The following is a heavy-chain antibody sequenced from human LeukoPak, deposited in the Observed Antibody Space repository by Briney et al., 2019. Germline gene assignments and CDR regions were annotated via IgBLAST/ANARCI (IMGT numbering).Heavy chain of an antibody. D-gene: IGHD3-10*02. V-gene: IGHV3-48*03. CDR1: GFTFSSYE. Sequence: GGSLRLSCAASGFTFSSYEMNWVRQAPGKGLEWVSAISGSGGSTYYADSVKGRFTIPRDNAKNSLYLQMNSLRAEDTAVYYCAELGITMIGGVWGKGTTVTISS. CDR2: ISGSGGST. J-gene: IGHJ6*04. CDR3: AELGITMIGGV.